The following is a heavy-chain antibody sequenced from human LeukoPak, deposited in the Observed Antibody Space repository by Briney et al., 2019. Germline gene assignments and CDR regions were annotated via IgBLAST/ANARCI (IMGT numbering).Heavy chain of an antibody. D-gene: IGHD3-3*01. CDR2: IIPIFGTA. CDR3: AIYDFWSGYYVD. V-gene: IGHV1-69*05. CDR1: GGTFSSYA. J-gene: IGHJ4*02. Sequence: VASVKVSCKASGGTFSSYAISWVRQAPGQGLEWMGGIIPIFGTANYAQKFQGRVMITTDESTSTAYMELSSLRSEDTAVYYCAIYDFWSGYYVDWGQGTLVTVSS.